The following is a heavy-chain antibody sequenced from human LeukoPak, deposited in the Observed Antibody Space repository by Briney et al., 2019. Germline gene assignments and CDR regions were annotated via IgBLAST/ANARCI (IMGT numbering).Heavy chain of an antibody. CDR3: AREGSTVNGYDY. D-gene: IGHD4-17*01. CDR2: INPNSGGT. Sequence: ASVKVSCKASGYTFTGYYMHWVRQAPGQGLEWMGRINPNSGGTNYAQKFQGRVTMTRDTSISTAYMGLSRLRSDDTAVYYCAREGSTVNGYDYWGQGTLVTVSS. CDR1: GYTFTGYY. J-gene: IGHJ4*02. V-gene: IGHV1-2*06.